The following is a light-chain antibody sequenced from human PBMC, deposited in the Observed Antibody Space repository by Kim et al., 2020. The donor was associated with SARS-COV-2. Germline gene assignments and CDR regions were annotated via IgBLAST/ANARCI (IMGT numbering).Light chain of an antibody. J-gene: IGKJ1*01. CDR2: GAS. Sequence: LSPGERATLSCRASQSVTSSYLAWYQQKPGQAPRLLIYGASSRATGIPDRFSGSGSGTDFTLTISRLEPEDFAVYYCQQYGSSRTFGQGTKVDIK. V-gene: IGKV3-20*01. CDR3: QQYGSSRT. CDR1: QSVTSSY.